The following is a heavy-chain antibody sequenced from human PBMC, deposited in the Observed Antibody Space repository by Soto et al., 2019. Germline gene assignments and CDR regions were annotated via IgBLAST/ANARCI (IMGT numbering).Heavy chain of an antibody. CDR2: ISSSISYI. J-gene: IGHJ4*02. D-gene: IGHD1-7*01. Sequence: GGSLRLSCAASGFTFSSYSMNWVRQAPGKGLEWVSSISSSISYIYYADSVKGRFTISRDNAKNSLYLQMNSLRAEDTAVYYCARGGYNWNYDFDYWGQGTLVTVSS. V-gene: IGHV3-21*01. CDR1: GFTFSSYS. CDR3: ARGGYNWNYDFDY.